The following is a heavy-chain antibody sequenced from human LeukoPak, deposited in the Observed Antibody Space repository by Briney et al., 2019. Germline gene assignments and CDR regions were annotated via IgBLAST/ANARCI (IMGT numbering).Heavy chain of an antibody. J-gene: IGHJ4*02. Sequence: GGSLRLSCAASGYTFTGYYMHWVRQAPGQGLEWMGWINPNSGGTNSAQKFQGRVTMTRDTSISTAYMELSRLRSDDPAVYYCARGSPGYSYGRYYFDYWGQGTLVTVSS. D-gene: IGHD5-18*01. CDR2: INPNSGGT. CDR1: GYTFTGYY. V-gene: IGHV1-2*02. CDR3: ARGSPGYSYGRYYFDY.